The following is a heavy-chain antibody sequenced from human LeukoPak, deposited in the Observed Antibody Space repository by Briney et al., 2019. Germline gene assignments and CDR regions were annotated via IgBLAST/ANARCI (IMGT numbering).Heavy chain of an antibody. V-gene: IGHV3-74*01. J-gene: IGHJ4*02. CDR3: AKGGTLKQWLVPFDY. CDR1: GFTFSSYW. D-gene: IGHD6-19*01. Sequence: GGSLRLSCAASGFTFSSYWMHWVRQAPGKGLVWVSRINSDGSSTSYADSVKGRFTISRDNSKNTLYLQMNSLRAEDTALYYCAKGGTLKQWLVPFDYWGQGTLVTVSS. CDR2: INSDGSST.